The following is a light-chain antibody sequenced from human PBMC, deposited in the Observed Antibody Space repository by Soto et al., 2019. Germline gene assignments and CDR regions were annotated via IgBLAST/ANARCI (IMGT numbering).Light chain of an antibody. CDR2: GAS. CDR1: QRVSSN. J-gene: IGKJ1*01. V-gene: IGKV3-15*01. CDR3: QQYVHWPPGT. Sequence: VLTQSPCTLSLSPGARVTLSCRASQRVSSNVAWYQQKPGQAPRLLIYGASTRAAGIAARFSGSGSGTEFTLTISSLQSEDFAVYYCQQYVHWPPGTFGQGTKVDIK.